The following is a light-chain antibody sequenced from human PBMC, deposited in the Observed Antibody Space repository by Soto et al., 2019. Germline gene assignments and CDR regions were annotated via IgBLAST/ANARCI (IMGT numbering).Light chain of an antibody. CDR2: KAS. V-gene: IGKV1-5*03. CDR3: QKYNSYSRT. Sequence: DIPMTQSPSTLSASVGDRVTITCRASQSISSWLAWYQQKPGKAPKLLIYKASSLESGVPSRFSGSGSGTEFTLTISSLQPDDFATYYCQKYNSYSRTFGQGTKVDIK. J-gene: IGKJ1*01. CDR1: QSISSW.